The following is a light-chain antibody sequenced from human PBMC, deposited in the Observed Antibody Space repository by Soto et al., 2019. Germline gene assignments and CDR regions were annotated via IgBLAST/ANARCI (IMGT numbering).Light chain of an antibody. CDR1: QSISTY. CDR3: QQYNTYSWT. Sequence: DIQMTQSPSTLSASVGDRVTITCRASQSISTYLAWYQQKPGKAPKLLISDASSFESGVPSRFSGSGSGTEFTLTVSSLQPDDFATYYCQQYNTYSWTFGQGTKVDI. J-gene: IGKJ1*01. CDR2: DAS. V-gene: IGKV1-5*01.